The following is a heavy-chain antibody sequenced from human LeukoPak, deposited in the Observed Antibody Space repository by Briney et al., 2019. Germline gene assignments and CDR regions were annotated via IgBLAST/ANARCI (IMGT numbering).Heavy chain of an antibody. Sequence: GGSLRLSCAASGFTFSSYSMNWVRQAPGKGLEWVSSISSSSSYIYYADSVKGRFTISRDNAKNSLYLQMNSLRAEDTAVYYCARDWGIAVAIDYWAREPWSPSPQ. V-gene: IGHV3-21*01. D-gene: IGHD6-19*01. J-gene: IGHJ4*02. CDR3: ARDWGIAVAIDY. CDR1: GFTFSSYS. CDR2: ISSSSSYI.